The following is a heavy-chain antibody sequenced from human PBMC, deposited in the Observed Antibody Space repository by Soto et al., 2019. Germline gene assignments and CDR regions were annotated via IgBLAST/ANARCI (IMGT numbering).Heavy chain of an antibody. J-gene: IGHJ6*02. V-gene: IGHV3-33*01. Sequence: QVQVVESGGGVVQPGRPLGLSCAASGFTFSSFGMHWVRQAPGKGLEWVSLIWYDGSKKSYGDSVKGRFTISRDNSRNTVDLQMNSLRAVDTDVYYCARDASYYSLWSGYYPSRNGMDVWGQGTTVTVSS. CDR1: GFTFSSFG. D-gene: IGHD3-3*01. CDR3: ARDASYYSLWSGYYPSRNGMDV. CDR2: IWYDGSKK.